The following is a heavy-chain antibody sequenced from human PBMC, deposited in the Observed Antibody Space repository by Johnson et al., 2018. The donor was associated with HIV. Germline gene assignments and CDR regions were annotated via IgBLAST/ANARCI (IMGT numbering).Heavy chain of an antibody. CDR3: VREFYCTGGVCYLGDAFDI. V-gene: IGHV3-7*05. CDR2: IKQDGSEK. Sequence: VQLVESGGGLVQPGGSLRLSCAASGFKFSIYWMSWVRQAPGKGLEWVANIKQDGSEKDYVESVKGRFTISRDNAKNSLYLQMNNLRAEDTAVYYCVREFYCTGGVCYLGDAFDIWGQGTMVIVSS. D-gene: IGHD2-8*02. J-gene: IGHJ3*02. CDR1: GFKFSIYW.